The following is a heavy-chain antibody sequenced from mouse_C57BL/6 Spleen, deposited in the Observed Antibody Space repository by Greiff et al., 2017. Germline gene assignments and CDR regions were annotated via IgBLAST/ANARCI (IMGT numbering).Heavy chain of an antibody. D-gene: IGHD1-1*01. CDR1: GFSLTSYG. Sequence: QVQLKESGPGLVQPSQSLSITCTVSGFSLTSYGVHWVRQSPGKGLEWLGVIWSGGSTDYNAAVISRLSISKDNSKSQVFFKMNSLQADDTARYYCASITTVVADWYFDVWGTGTTVTGSS. CDR3: ASITTVVADWYFDV. V-gene: IGHV2-2*01. J-gene: IGHJ1*03. CDR2: IWSGGST.